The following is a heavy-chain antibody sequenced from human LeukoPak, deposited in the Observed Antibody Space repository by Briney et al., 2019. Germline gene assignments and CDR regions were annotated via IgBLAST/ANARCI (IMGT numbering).Heavy chain of an antibody. CDR2: ISYDGSNK. J-gene: IGHJ6*02. Sequence: GGSLRLSCAASGVTFSSYGMHWVRQAPGEGLEWVAVISYDGSNKYYADSVKGRFTISRDNSKNTLYLQMNSLRAEDTAVYYCAGGSGYGFWVRDYYGMDVWGQGTTVTVSS. CDR3: AGGSGYGFWVRDYYGMDV. D-gene: IGHD5-12*01. CDR1: GVTFSSYG. V-gene: IGHV3-30*03.